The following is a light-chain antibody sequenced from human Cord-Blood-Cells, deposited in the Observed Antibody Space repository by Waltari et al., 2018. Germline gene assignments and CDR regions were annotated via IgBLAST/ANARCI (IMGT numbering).Light chain of an antibody. J-gene: IGLJ3*02. CDR3: SSYTSSSTWV. V-gene: IGLV2-18*02. CDR2: EVS. Sequence: QSALTQPPSVSGSPGQSVTISCTGTSSDVGSYNRVSWYQQPPGTAPKLMIYEVSNLPSGVPDRFSGSKSGNTASLTISGLQAEDDADYYCSSYTSSSTWVFGGGTKLTVL. CDR1: SSDVGSYNR.